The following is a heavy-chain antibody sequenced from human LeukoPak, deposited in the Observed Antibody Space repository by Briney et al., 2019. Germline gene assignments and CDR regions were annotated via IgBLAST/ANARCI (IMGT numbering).Heavy chain of an antibody. CDR2: IKRDGSEK. CDR3: ARVGQYYYFWSGYYFLDDY. J-gene: IGHJ4*02. CDR1: GFTFSGYG. Sequence: GGSLRLSCATSGFTFSGYGMHWVRQAPGKGLEWVANIKRDGSEKYYVDSVKGRFTISRDNAKNSLYLQMNSLSAEATAVYYCARVGQYYYFWSGYYFLDDYWGQGTLVTVSS. V-gene: IGHV3-7*01. D-gene: IGHD3-3*01.